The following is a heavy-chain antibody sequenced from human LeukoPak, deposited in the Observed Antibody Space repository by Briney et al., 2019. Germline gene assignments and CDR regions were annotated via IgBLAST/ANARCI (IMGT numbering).Heavy chain of an antibody. CDR1: GYTFTSYY. J-gene: IGHJ4*02. V-gene: IGHV1-69*13. D-gene: IGHD1-14*01. CDR3: ARAGRTSAGFTLTY. Sequence: SVKVSCKASGYTFTSYYMHWVRQAPGQGLEWMGGIIPIFGTANYAQKFQGRVTITADESTSTAYMELSSLRSEDTAVYYCARAGRTSAGFTLTYWGQGILVTVSS. CDR2: IIPIFGTA.